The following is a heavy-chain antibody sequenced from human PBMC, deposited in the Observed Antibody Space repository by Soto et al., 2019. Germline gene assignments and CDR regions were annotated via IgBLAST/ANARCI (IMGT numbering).Heavy chain of an antibody. V-gene: IGHV3-7*01. CDR2: IKQDGSEK. J-gene: IGHJ4*02. D-gene: IGHD3-3*01. CDR3: ARVFFYFDY. Sequence: GGSLRLSCAASGFTFSSYAMSWVRQAPGKGLEWVANIKQDGSEKYYVDSVKGRFTISRDNAKNSLYLQMNSLRAEDTAVYYCARVFFYFDYWGQGTLVTVSS. CDR1: GFTFSSYA.